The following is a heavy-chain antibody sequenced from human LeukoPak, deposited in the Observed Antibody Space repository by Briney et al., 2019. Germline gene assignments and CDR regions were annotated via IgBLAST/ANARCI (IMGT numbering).Heavy chain of an antibody. CDR1: GGSISSSSYY. CDR3: ARHRRGWGITMIVAD. CDR2: IYYSGST. V-gene: IGHV4-39*01. D-gene: IGHD3-22*01. J-gene: IGHJ4*02. Sequence: SETLSLTCTVSGGSISSSSYYWGWIRQPPGKGLEWIGSIYYSGSTYYNPSLKSRVTISVDTSKNQFSLKLSSVTAADTAVYYCARHRRGWGITMIVADWGQGTLVTVSS.